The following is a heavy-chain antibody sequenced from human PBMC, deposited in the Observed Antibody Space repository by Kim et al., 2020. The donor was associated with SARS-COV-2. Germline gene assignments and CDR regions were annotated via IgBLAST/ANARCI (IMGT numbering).Heavy chain of an antibody. CDR2: INPSGDIT. CDR3: ARENYYWRGND. Sequence: ASVKVSCKTFGFTFNNYFMQWVRQAPGQGLEWVGLINPSGDITNYAQKFQGRVMMTRDTSTSTVYMELSSLTSDDTAIYYCARENYYWRGNDWGQGTLVT. D-gene: IGHD3-22*01. CDR1: GFTFNNYF. V-gene: IGHV1-46*02. J-gene: IGHJ4*02.